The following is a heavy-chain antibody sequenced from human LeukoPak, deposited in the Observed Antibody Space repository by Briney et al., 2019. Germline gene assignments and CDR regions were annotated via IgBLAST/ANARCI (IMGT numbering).Heavy chain of an antibody. D-gene: IGHD3-22*01. CDR2: IYPGDSDT. V-gene: IGHV5-51*01. J-gene: IGHJ4*02. CDR3: ARHDSRGNYYDSSGYYY. Sequence: GESLKISCKGSGYSFTSYWIGWVRQMPGKGLEWMGIIYPGDSDTRYSPSFQGQVTISADKSISTAYLQWSSLKASDTAMYYCARHDSRGNYYDSSGYYYWGQGTLVTVSS. CDR1: GYSFTSYW.